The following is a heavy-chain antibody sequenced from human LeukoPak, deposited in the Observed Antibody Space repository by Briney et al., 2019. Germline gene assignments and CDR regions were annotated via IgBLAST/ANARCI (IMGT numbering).Heavy chain of an antibody. CDR3: ARDIMGCSSTSCYPANNWFDP. Sequence: ASVKVSCKASGYTFTSYGISWVRQAPGQGLEWMGWISAYNGNTNYAQKLQGRVTMTTDTSTSTAYMELRSLRSDDTAVYYCARDIMGCSSTSCYPANNWFDPWGQGTLVTVSS. CDR1: GYTFTSYG. J-gene: IGHJ5*02. V-gene: IGHV1-18*01. CDR2: ISAYNGNT. D-gene: IGHD2-2*01.